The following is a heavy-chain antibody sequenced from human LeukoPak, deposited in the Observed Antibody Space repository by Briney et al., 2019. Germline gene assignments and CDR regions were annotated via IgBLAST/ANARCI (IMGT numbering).Heavy chain of an antibody. V-gene: IGHV4-34*01. J-gene: IGHJ4*02. Sequence: SETLSLTCAVYGGSFSGYYWSWIRQPPGKGLEWIGEINHSGSTNYNPSLKSRVTISVDTSKNQFSLKLSSMTAADTAVYYCAGPYGSGSSSIDYWGQGTLVTVSS. CDR3: AGPYGSGSSSIDY. D-gene: IGHD3-10*01. CDR1: GGSFSGYY. CDR2: INHSGST.